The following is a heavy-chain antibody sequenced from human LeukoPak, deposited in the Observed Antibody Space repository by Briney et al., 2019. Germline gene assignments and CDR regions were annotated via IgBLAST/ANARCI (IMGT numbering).Heavy chain of an antibody. CDR1: GYTYTGYY. Sequence: ASVKVSCQASGYTYTGYYMHWVRQAPGQGLAWMGWINHNSGGTNYPQKFQGRVTMTRDTSISTAYMELSRLRSDDTAVYYCARDRPRRMDVWGQGTTVTVSS. D-gene: IGHD6-6*01. J-gene: IGHJ6*02. CDR3: ARDRPRRMDV. CDR2: INHNSGGT. V-gene: IGHV1-2*02.